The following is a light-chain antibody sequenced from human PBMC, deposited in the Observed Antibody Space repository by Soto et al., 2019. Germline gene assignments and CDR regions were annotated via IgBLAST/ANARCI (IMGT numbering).Light chain of an antibody. CDR2: GAS. J-gene: IGKJ1*01. CDR1: QSVSSSY. CDR3: QQYGSSPSRT. Sequence: EIVLTQSPGTLSLSPGERATLSCRASQSVSSSYLAWYQQKPGQAPRLLIYGASSRATGIPDRFSGSGSGTDFTLTISRLEPEDFAVYYCQQYGSSPSRTFGQGNKVEIK. V-gene: IGKV3-20*01.